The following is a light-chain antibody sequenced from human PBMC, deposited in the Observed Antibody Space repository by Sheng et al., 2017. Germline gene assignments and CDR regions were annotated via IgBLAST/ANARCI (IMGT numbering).Light chain of an antibody. V-gene: IGLV3-1*01. CDR1: KLGDKY. CDR3: QAWDSGTAI. Sequence: SYELTQPPSVSVSPGQTASITCSGDKLGDKYACWYQQKPGQSPVLVIYQDSKRPSGIPERFSGSNSGNTATLTISGTQGMDEADYYCQAWDSGTAIFGGGTKLTVL. J-gene: IGLJ2*01. CDR2: QDS.